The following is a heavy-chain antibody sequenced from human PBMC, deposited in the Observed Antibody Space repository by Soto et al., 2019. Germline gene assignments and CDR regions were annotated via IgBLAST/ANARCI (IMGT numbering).Heavy chain of an antibody. CDR2: IYDSGTT. Sequence: SETLSLTCSVSGAPITRDHYYWSWIRHRPGKGLERIGSIYDSGTTKCNPSLTSRLALSVDTSNNQFSLKLSSVPVADAAVYYGALALGPTTGLDYWGPGILVTVSS. J-gene: IGHJ4*02. CDR3: ALALGPTTGLDY. CDR1: GAPITRDHYY. D-gene: IGHD6-19*01. V-gene: IGHV4-31*03.